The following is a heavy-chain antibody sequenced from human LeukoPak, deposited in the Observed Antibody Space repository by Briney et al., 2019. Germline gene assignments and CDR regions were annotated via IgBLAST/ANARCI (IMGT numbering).Heavy chain of an antibody. CDR1: GYTFTSYD. CDR2: MNPNSGST. V-gene: IGHV1-8*01. J-gene: IGHJ6*03. CDR3: ARGNRVAARVYYYYYMDV. Sequence: ASVTVSCKASGYTFTSYDINWGRQAPGQGLEWMGWMNPNSGSTGYAQKFQGRVTMTRNTSISTAYMELSSLRSEDTAVYYCARGNRVAARVYYYYYMDVWGKGTTVTVSS. D-gene: IGHD6-6*01.